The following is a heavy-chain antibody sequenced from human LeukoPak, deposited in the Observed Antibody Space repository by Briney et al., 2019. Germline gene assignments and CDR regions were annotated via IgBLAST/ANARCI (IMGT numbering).Heavy chain of an antibody. CDR2: IYYSGST. CDR1: GGSISSGDYY. V-gene: IGHV4-30-4*01. Sequence: SETLSLTCTVSGGSISSGDYYWSWIRQPPGKGLEWIGYIYYSGSTYYNPSLKSRVTISVDTSKNQFSLKLSSVTAADTAVYYCARDRGYCSSTSCHNYNWFDPWGQGTLVTVSS. J-gene: IGHJ5*02. CDR3: ARDRGYCSSTSCHNYNWFDP. D-gene: IGHD2-2*02.